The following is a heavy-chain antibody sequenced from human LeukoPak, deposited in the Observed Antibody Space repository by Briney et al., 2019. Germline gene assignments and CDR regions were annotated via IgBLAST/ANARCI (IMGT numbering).Heavy chain of an antibody. CDR1: GDTFSTYT. J-gene: IGHJ4*02. D-gene: IGHD3-22*01. V-gene: IGHV1-69*08. CDR2: VIPILGTP. Sequence: SVKVSCKASGDTFSTYTVTWVRQAPGQGLEWMGGVIPILGTPNYAQKFQGRVTITADKSTTTVSIDLRSLRSDDTAVYYCARDRDSSGYYPDYWGQGTLVTVSS. CDR3: ARDRDSSGYYPDY.